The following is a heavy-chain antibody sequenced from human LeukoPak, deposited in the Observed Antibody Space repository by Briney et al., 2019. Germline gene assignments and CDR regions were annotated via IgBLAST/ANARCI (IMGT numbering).Heavy chain of an antibody. D-gene: IGHD3-10*01. Sequence: SETLSLTCAVSGYSISSGYYWGWIRQPPGKGLGWIGSIFHSGSTYHNPSLKSRVNMSVDTSKNQISLKLSSVIAADTAVYYCARASGSYGSGSYYYYGMDVWGKGTTVTVSS. CDR2: IFHSGST. J-gene: IGHJ6*04. CDR3: ARASGSYGSGSYYYYGMDV. CDR1: GYSISSGYY. V-gene: IGHV4-38-2*01.